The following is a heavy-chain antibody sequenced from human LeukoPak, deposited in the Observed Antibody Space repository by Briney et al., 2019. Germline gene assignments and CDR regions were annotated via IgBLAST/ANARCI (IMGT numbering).Heavy chain of an antibody. CDR2: ISWNSGSI. D-gene: IGHD6-19*01. Sequence: GRSLRLSCAASGFTFDDYAMHWVRQAPGKGLEWVSGISWNSGSIGYADSVKGRFTISRDNAKNSLYLQMNSLRAEDTALYYCAKDMGAYSSVSFDYWGQGTLVTVSS. V-gene: IGHV3-9*01. J-gene: IGHJ4*02. CDR3: AKDMGAYSSVSFDY. CDR1: GFTFDDYA.